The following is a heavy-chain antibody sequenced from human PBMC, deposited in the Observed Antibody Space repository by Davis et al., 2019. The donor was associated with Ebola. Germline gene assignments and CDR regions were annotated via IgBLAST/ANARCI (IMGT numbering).Heavy chain of an antibody. J-gene: IGHJ6*02. D-gene: IGHD3-3*01. CDR1: AYTFTDYY. V-gene: IGHV1-46*01. CDR3: ARGGLRQYDFWSGYSSNYYYYGMDV. CDR2: IAPSGDFT. Sequence: ASVKVSCKASAYTFTDYYMNWVRQAPGQGLEWMGIIAPSGDFTRFVPKFQGRITMTRNTSISTAYMELSSLRSEDTAVYYCARGGLRQYDFWSGYSSNYYYYGMDVWGQGTTVTVSS.